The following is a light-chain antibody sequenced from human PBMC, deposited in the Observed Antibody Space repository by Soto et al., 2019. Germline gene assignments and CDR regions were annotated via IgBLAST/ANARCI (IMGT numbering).Light chain of an antibody. Sequence: QSVLTQPASVSGSPGQSITISCTGTSSDVGGYNYVSWYQQHPGKAPKRMIYDVSNRPSGVSNRFSGSKSGNTASLTISGLQAEDEADYYCSSYSSSSTPYVFGTGIKLTVL. V-gene: IGLV2-14*03. J-gene: IGLJ1*01. CDR3: SSYSSSSTPYV. CDR2: DVS. CDR1: SSDVGGYNY.